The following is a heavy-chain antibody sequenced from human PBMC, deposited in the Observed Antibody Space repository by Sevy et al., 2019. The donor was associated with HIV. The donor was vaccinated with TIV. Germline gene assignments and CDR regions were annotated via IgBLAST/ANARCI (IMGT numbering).Heavy chain of an antibody. D-gene: IGHD3-10*01. CDR3: AKDPGIRPPYYFDY. V-gene: IGHV3-30*18. Sequence: GESLKISCAASGFTFSSYGMHWVRQAPGKGLEWVAVISYDGSNKYYADSVKGRFTISRDNSKNTLYLQMNSLRAEDTAVYYCAKDPGIRPPYYFDYWGQGTLVTVSS. CDR1: GFTFSSYG. CDR2: ISYDGSNK. J-gene: IGHJ4*02.